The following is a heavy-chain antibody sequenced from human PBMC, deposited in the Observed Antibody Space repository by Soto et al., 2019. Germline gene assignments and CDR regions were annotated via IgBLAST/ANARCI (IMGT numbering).Heavy chain of an antibody. CDR2: ISYDGSNK. CDR3: AKESLRDLVVVPPHT. CDR1: GFTFNSYG. D-gene: IGHD2-2*01. J-gene: IGHJ5*02. Sequence: QVRLVESGGGVVQPGRSLRLSCAASGFTFNSYGMHWVRQAPGKGLEWVAVISYDGSNKYYADSVKGRFTISRDNSKNTLDLQMNSLRPEDTAVYYCAKESLRDLVVVPPHTWGQGTLVTVSS. V-gene: IGHV3-30*18.